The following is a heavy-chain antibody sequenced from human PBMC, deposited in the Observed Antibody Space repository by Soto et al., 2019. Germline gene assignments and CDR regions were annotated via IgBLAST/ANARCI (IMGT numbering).Heavy chain of an antibody. CDR2: IYHSGST. CDR1: GGSISSGGYS. V-gene: IGHV4-30-2*01. CDR3: ARESQTSSLGRGHYGMDV. J-gene: IGHJ6*02. Sequence: SETLSLTCAVSGGSISSGGYSWSWIRQPPGKGLEWIGYIYHSGSTYYNPSLKSRVTISVDRSKNQFSLKLSSVTAADTAVYYCARESQTSSLGRGHYGMDVWGQGTTVTVSS. D-gene: IGHD3-10*01.